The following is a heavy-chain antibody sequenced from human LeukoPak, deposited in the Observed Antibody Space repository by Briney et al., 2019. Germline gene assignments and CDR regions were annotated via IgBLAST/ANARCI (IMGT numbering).Heavy chain of an antibody. J-gene: IGHJ4*02. CDR1: GFTFSSYS. CDR2: ISSSSSYI. Sequence: GGSLRLSCAASGFTFSSYSMNWVRQAPGKGLEWVSSISSSSSYIYYADSVKGRFTISRDNAKNSLYLQMNSLRAEDTAVYYCARDWLITFGGVILWGQGTLVTVSS. V-gene: IGHV3-21*01. CDR3: ARDWLITFGGVIL. D-gene: IGHD3-16*02.